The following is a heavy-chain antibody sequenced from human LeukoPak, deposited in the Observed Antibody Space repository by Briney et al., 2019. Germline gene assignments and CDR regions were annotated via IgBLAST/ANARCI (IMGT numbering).Heavy chain of an antibody. CDR3: AKGSDDYVWGSYLFDY. Sequence: PGGSLRLSCAASGFTFSSYSMNWVRQAPGKGLEWVSYISSSSSTIYYADSVKGRFTISRDNSKNTLYLQMNSLRAEDTAVYYCAKGSDDYVWGSYLFDYWGQGTLVTVSS. D-gene: IGHD3-16*02. CDR2: ISSSSSTI. V-gene: IGHV3-48*01. CDR1: GFTFSSYS. J-gene: IGHJ4*02.